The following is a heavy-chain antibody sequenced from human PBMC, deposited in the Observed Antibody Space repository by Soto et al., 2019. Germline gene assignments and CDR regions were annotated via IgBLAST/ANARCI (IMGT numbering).Heavy chain of an antibody. Sequence: SETLSLTCTVSGGSISSGGYYWSWIRQHPGKGLEWIGYIYYSGSTYYNPSLKSRVTISVDTSKNQFSLKLSSVTAADTAVYYCARETFDYYGSGSYPNWFDPWGQGTLVTVSS. CDR1: GGSISSGGYY. V-gene: IGHV4-31*03. CDR2: IYYSGST. CDR3: ARETFDYYGSGSYPNWFDP. D-gene: IGHD3-10*01. J-gene: IGHJ5*02.